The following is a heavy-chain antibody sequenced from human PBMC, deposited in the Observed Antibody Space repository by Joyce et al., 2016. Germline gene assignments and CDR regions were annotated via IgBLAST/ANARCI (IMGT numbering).Heavy chain of an antibody. V-gene: IGHV3-53*01. Sequence: EVQLVESGGGLIQPGGSLRLSCAASGFTVGGNYMSWVRQAPGKGLEWVSVIYSGGSTYYADSVKGRFTISRDNSKNTLDLQMNSLRAEDTAVYYCASQYQHRYYYYGMDVWGQGTTVTVSS. CDR3: ASQYQHRYYYYGMDV. CDR1: GFTVGGNY. D-gene: IGHD3-3*02. J-gene: IGHJ6*02. CDR2: IYSGGST.